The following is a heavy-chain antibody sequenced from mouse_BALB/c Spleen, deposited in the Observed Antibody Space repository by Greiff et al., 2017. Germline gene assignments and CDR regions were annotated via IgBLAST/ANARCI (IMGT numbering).Heavy chain of an antibody. CDR1: GYTFTDYA. J-gene: IGHJ2*01. CDR2: ISTYYGDA. Sequence: QVQLKQSGAELVRPGVSVKISCKGSGYTFTDYAMHWVKQSHAKSLEWIGVISTYYGDASYNQKFKGKATMTVDKSSSTAYMELSSLTNEDSAVYYCTRIHYYGYGFDYWGQGTTLTVSS. CDR3: TRIHYYGYGFDY. V-gene: IGHV1S137*01. D-gene: IGHD1-2*01.